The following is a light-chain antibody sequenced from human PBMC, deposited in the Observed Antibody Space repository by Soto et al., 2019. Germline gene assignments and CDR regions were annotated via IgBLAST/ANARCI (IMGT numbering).Light chain of an antibody. CDR1: QSVKSH. CDR3: QQRGNWPVT. Sequence: EIVLTQSPATLSLSPGKKATLSCRASQSVKSHVAWYQLKPGQSPRLLIFDTTNRATGTPTRFSGSGSGTDFTLTISRLEPEDCAVYYCQQRGNWPVTFGGGTKVEI. CDR2: DTT. J-gene: IGKJ4*01. V-gene: IGKV3-11*01.